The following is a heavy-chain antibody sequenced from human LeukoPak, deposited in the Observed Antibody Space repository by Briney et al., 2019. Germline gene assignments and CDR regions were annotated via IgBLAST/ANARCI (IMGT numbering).Heavy chain of an antibody. D-gene: IGHD3-16*01. J-gene: IGHJ4*02. CDR2: IRYDGSNK. Sequence: RSGGSLRLSCAASGFTFRSYGMHWVRQAPGKGLEWVAYIRYDGSNKFYTVSVNGRFTISRDNSKNTLYLQMNSLRSEDTGVYYCANGGGAYDVIDYWGQGTLVTVSS. CDR1: GFTFRSYG. V-gene: IGHV3-30*02. CDR3: ANGGGAYDVIDY.